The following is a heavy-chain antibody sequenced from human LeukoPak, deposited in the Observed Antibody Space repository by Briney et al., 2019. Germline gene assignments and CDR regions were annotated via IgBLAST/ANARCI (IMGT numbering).Heavy chain of an antibody. J-gene: IGHJ4*02. Sequence: GGSLRLSCAASGFTFSNFWMHWVRQVPGKGPVWFSRSNSDGSDTNYADSVKGRFTISRDNAKNTLYLQMNSLRAEDTAVYYCATIDYVRQSGHDSFWGQGTLVTVSS. CDR2: SNSDGSDT. CDR1: GFTFSNFW. V-gene: IGHV3-74*01. CDR3: ATIDYVRQSGHDSF. D-gene: IGHD5-12*01.